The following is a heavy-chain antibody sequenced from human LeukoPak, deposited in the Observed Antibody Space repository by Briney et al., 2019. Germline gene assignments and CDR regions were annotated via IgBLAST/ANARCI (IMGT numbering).Heavy chain of an antibody. Sequence: GGSLRLSCAASGFTFSSYGMHWVRQAPGKGLEWVAVISYDGSNKYYADSVKGRFTISRDNSKNTLYLQMNSLRAEDTAVYYCARSPDILTGENFDYWGQGTLVTVSS. D-gene: IGHD3-9*01. V-gene: IGHV3-30*03. CDR2: ISYDGSNK. J-gene: IGHJ4*02. CDR3: ARSPDILTGENFDY. CDR1: GFTFSSYG.